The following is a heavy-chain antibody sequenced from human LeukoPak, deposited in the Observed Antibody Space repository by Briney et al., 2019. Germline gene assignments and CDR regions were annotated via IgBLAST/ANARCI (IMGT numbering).Heavy chain of an antibody. CDR1: GYTFTSYA. V-gene: IGHV7-4-1*02. CDR3: ARVGYRRGYCSSTSCYIYYYYGMDV. CDR2: INTNTGNP. J-gene: IGHJ6*02. Sequence: ASVKVSCKASGYTFTSYAMNWVRQAPGQGLEWMGWINTNTGNPTYAQGFTGRFVFSLDTSVSTAYQQISSLKAEDTAVYYCARVGYRRGYCSSTSCYIYYYYGMDVWGQGTTVTVSS. D-gene: IGHD2-2*02.